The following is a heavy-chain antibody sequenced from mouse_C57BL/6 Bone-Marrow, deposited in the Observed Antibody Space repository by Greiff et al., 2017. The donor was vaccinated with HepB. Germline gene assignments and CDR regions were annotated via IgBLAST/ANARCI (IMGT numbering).Heavy chain of an antibody. J-gene: IGHJ1*03. V-gene: IGHV5-12*01. D-gene: IGHD1-1*01. CDR2: ISNGGGST. CDR1: GFTFSDYY. Sequence: EVKLEESGGGLVQPGGSLKLSCAASGFTFSDYYMYWVRQTPEKRLEWVAYISNGGGSTYYPDSVKGRFTISRDNAKNTLYLQMSRLKSEDTAMYYCARQVVATRYFDVWGTGTTVTVSS. CDR3: ARQVVATRYFDV.